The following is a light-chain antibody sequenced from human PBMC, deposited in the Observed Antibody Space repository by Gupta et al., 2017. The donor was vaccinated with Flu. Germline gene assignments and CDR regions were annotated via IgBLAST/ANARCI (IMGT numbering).Light chain of an antibody. J-gene: IGKJ1*01. Sequence: DIQLTQSPSSLSASIGDRVTITCQASQDISNYLNWYQQKPGNAPKILIYDASNLETGVPSRFSGSGSGTDFTFTISSRQPEDFATYYCQQENNFSCTFGQGTKVEIK. CDR3: QQENNFSCT. CDR1: QDISNY. V-gene: IGKV1-33*01. CDR2: DAS.